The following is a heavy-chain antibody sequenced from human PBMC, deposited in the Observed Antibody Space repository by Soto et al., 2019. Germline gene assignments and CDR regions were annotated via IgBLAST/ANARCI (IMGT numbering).Heavy chain of an antibody. J-gene: IGHJ4*02. Sequence: QITLKESGPTLVKPTQTLTLTCTFSGFSLSTSGVGVGWIRQPPGKALEWLVLIYWDDDKRYSPSLKSRLTITKDTSKNQVVLTMTNMDPVDTATYYCAHVLEGSGSYYNAILYWGQGTLVTVSS. CDR2: IYWDDDK. D-gene: IGHD3-10*01. CDR3: AHVLEGSGSYYNAILY. V-gene: IGHV2-5*02. CDR1: GFSLSTSGVG.